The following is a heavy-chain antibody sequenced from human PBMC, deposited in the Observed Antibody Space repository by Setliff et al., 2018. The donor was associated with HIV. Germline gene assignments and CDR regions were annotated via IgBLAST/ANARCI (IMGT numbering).Heavy chain of an antibody. CDR3: ARFHPYETSGDYDYYGYYFDY. D-gene: IGHD3-22*01. CDR1: GGSLSGHY. V-gene: IGHV4-34*01. CDR2: SNHVGRT. Sequence: SETLSLTCAVYGGSLSGHYWSWIRQPPGKGLEWIGESNHVGRTNYNPSLKSRVTISVDTSKNQFSLKLTSVTAADTAVYYCARFHPYETSGDYDYYGYYFDYWGQGTLVTVSS. J-gene: IGHJ4*02.